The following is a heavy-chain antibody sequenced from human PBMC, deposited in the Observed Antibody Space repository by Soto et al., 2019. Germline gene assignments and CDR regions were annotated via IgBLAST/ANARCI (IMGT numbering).Heavy chain of an antibody. CDR1: GFTFSNYA. CDR3: AKAINDYYAPLDY. V-gene: IGHV3-23*01. Sequence: EVQLLESGGGLVQPGGSLRLSCTASGFTFSNYAMGWVRQAPGKGLEWVSVISGGADDTHYADSVKGRFTISRDNSKNTLNGQMDSLRHEDTAVYYCAKAINDYYAPLDYLGQGMRVTVSS. CDR2: ISGGADDT. J-gene: IGHJ4*02. D-gene: IGHD3-3*01.